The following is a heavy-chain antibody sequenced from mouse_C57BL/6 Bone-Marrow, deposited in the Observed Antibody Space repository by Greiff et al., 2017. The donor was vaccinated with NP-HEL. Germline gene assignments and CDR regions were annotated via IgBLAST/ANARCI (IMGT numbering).Heavy chain of an antibody. CDR2: ISSGSSTI. CDR3: AKTVVTVYWYFDV. V-gene: IGHV5-17*01. CDR1: GFTFSDYG. J-gene: IGHJ1*03. Sequence: EVMLVESGGGLVKPGGSLKLSCAASGFTFSDYGMHWVRQAPEKGLEWVAYISSGSSTIYYADTVKGRFTISRDNAKNTLFLQMTSLRSEDTAMYYCAKTVVTVYWYFDVWGTGTTVTVSS. D-gene: IGHD1-1*01.